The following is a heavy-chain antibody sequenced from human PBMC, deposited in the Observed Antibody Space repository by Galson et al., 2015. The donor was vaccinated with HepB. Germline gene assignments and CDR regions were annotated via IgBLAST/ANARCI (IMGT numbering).Heavy chain of an antibody. CDR2: TYYRSKWYN. CDR1: GDSVSSNSAA. CDR3: AREVLDTAMAWGSYYYGMDV. D-gene: IGHD5-18*01. V-gene: IGHV6-1*01. J-gene: IGHJ6*02. Sequence: CAISGDSVSSNSAAWNWIRQSPSRGLEWLGRTYYRSKWYNDYAVSVKSRITINPDTSKNQFSLQLNSVTPEDTAVYYCAREVLDTAMAWGSYYYGMDVWGQGTTVTVSS.